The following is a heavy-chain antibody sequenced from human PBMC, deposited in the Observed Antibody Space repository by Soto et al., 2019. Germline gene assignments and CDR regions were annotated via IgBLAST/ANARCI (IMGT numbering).Heavy chain of an antibody. Sequence: TYYWGWIRQPPGKGLEWIGSIYYSGSTYYNPSLKSRVTISVDTSKNQFSLKLSSVTAADTAVYYCARHVYDILTGYYHLHFDYWGQGTLVTVSS. CDR3: ARHVYDILTGYYHLHFDY. CDR1: TYY. D-gene: IGHD3-9*01. J-gene: IGHJ4*02. CDR2: IYYSGST. V-gene: IGHV4-39*01.